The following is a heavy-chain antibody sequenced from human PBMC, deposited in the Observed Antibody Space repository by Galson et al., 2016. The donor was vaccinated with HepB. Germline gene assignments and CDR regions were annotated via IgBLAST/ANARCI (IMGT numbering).Heavy chain of an antibody. D-gene: IGHD6-13*01. CDR3: AREINVAAPAAFDY. J-gene: IGHJ4*02. Sequence: SLRLSCAVSGFTFSSFGMHWVRQAPGKGLEWVALIWSNGRNQYYADSVKGRFTISKDTPKSTLYLQISSLTAEDTAVYYCAREINVAAPAAFDYWGQGTLVTVSS. CDR1: GFTFSSFG. V-gene: IGHV3-33*01. CDR2: IWSNGRNQ.